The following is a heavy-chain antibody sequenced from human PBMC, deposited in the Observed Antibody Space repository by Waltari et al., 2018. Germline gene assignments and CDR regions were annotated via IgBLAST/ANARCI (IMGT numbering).Heavy chain of an antibody. Sequence: QVQLVQSGAEVKKPGASVKVSYKASGYTFSDYGISWVRQAPGQGLEWMGWISGKNGHTNHAQKFQGRLIMTEDTSATTVYMELTYLTSDDTAVYYCARERHRLMEEGYLMALDPWGQGALVTVSS. D-gene: IGHD3-3*01. CDR1: GYTFSDYG. CDR2: ISGKNGHT. CDR3: ARERHRLMEEGYLMALDP. V-gene: IGHV1-18*01. J-gene: IGHJ5*02.